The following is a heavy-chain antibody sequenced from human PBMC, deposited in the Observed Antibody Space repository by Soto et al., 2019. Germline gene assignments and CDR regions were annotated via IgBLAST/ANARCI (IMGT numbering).Heavy chain of an antibody. J-gene: IGHJ4*02. CDR2: INTDGSST. V-gene: IGHV3-74*01. CDR3: ARGGDGSNYRRDY. Sequence: EVQLVESGGGLVQPGGSLRLSCAASGFTFSSYWMHWVRQAPGKGLVWVSRINTDGSSTNYADSVKGRFTISRDNAKNTLYLQQNSLRAEDTAVYYCARGGDGSNYRRDYWGQGTLVTVSS. D-gene: IGHD5-12*01. CDR1: GFTFSSYW.